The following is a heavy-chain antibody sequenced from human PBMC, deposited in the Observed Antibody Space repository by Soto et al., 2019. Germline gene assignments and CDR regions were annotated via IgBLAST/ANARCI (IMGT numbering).Heavy chain of an antibody. V-gene: IGHV3-53*04. CDR1: GFTVSSNY. Sequence: PGGSLRLSCAASGFTVSSNYMSWVRQAPGKGLEWVSVIYSGGSTYYADSVKGRFTISRHNSKNTLYLQMNSLRAEDTAVYYCAREGRGYSGYDSYYYYGMDVWGQGTTVTVSS. D-gene: IGHD5-12*01. CDR3: AREGRGYSGYDSYYYYGMDV. J-gene: IGHJ6*02. CDR2: IYSGGST.